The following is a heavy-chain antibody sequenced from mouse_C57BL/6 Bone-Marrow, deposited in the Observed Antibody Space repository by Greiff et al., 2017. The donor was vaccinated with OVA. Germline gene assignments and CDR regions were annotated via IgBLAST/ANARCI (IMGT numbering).Heavy chain of an antibody. CDR3: ASSGTTVVAPDY. Sequence: QVQLQQSGAELVRPGTSVKVSCKASGYAFTNYLIEWVKQRPGQGLEWIGVINPGSGGTNYNEKFKGKATLTADKSSSTAYMQLSSLTSEDSAVYFCASSGTTVVAPDYWGQGTTLTVSS. CDR2: INPGSGGT. J-gene: IGHJ2*01. CDR1: GYAFTNYL. V-gene: IGHV1-54*01. D-gene: IGHD1-1*01.